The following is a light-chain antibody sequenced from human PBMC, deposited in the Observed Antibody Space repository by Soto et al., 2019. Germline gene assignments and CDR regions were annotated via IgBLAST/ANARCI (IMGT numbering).Light chain of an antibody. V-gene: IGKV2D-29*01. CDR3: MQTIQLPIT. CDR2: EVS. CDR1: QSLLHKNGNNY. Sequence: DIVMTQSPLSLPVTPGEAASISCRSSQSLLHKNGNNYFNWYLQRPGQPPQLLIYEVSNRFSGVPDRFSGSGSGTDFTLKISRVEAEDVGVYYCMQTIQLPITFGQGTRLEIK. J-gene: IGKJ5*01.